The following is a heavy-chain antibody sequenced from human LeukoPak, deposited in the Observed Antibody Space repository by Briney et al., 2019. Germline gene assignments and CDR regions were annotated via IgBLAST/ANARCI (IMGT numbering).Heavy chain of an antibody. CDR3: ARDRQRVVVVAATPNWFDP. CDR1: GYTFTSYG. Sequence: ASVKVSCKASGYTFTSYGISWVRQAPGQGLEWMGWISAYNGNTNYAQELQGRVTMTTDTSTSTAYMELRSLRSDDTAVYYCARDRQRVVVVAATPNWFDPWGQGTLVTVSS. V-gene: IGHV1-18*04. D-gene: IGHD2-15*01. CDR2: ISAYNGNT. J-gene: IGHJ5*02.